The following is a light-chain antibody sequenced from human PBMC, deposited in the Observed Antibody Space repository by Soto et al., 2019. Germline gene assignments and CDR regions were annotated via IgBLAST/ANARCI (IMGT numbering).Light chain of an antibody. CDR3: QQYSSSPLT. CDR1: QSVRSSH. CDR2: GTS. Sequence: EIVLTQSPGTLSLSPGERATLSCRASQSVRSSHLAWYQQMSGQAPRLLIYGTSNRATGNPDRFSGSGSGTDFTLTISRLEPEDFAVYYCQQYSSSPLTFGGGTKVEIK. V-gene: IGKV3-20*01. J-gene: IGKJ4*01.